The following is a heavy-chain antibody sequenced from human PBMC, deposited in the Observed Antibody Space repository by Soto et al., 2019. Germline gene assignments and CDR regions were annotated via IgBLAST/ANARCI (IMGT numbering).Heavy chain of an antibody. CDR2: VIPILGMA. J-gene: IGHJ5*02. V-gene: IGHV1-69*04. CDR1: GGTFSSYS. Sequence: SVKVSCKASGGTFSSYSFSWVRQAPGQGLEWMGRVIPILGMANYAQKFQGRVTITADKSTSTVYMEMSSLRSEDTAVYYCARGGAVVVPGAVDRHNWFDPWGQGTLVTVSA. D-gene: IGHD2-2*01. CDR3: ARGGAVVVPGAVDRHNWFDP.